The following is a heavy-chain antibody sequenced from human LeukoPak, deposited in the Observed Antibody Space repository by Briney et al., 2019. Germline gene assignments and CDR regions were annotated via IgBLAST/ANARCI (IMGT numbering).Heavy chain of an antibody. Sequence: PSETLSPTCTVSGGSISSYYWSWIRQPPGKGLEWIGYIYYSGSTNYNPSLKSRVTISVDTSKNQFSLKRSSVTAADTAVYYCARLRSYPVGYFDLWGRGTLVTVSS. D-gene: IGHD1-26*01. V-gene: IGHV4-59*08. CDR3: ARLRSYPVGYFDL. J-gene: IGHJ2*01. CDR1: GGSISSYY. CDR2: IYYSGST.